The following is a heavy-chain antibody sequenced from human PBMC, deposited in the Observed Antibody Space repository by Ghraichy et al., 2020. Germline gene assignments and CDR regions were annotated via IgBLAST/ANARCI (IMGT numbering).Heavy chain of an antibody. Sequence: ASVKVSCKASGYTFTSYAMHWVRQAPGQRLEWMGWINAGNGNTKYSQKFQGRVTITRDTSASTAYMELSSLRSEDTAVYYCASGGGDIVVVPAAIPLYYYYGMDVWGQGTTVTVSS. V-gene: IGHV1-3*01. J-gene: IGHJ6*02. CDR3: ASGGGDIVVVPAAIPLYYYYGMDV. CDR1: GYTFTSYA. D-gene: IGHD2-2*01. CDR2: INAGNGNT.